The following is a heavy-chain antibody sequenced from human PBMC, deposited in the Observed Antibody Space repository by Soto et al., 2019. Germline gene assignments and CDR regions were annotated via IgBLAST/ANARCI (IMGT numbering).Heavy chain of an antibody. V-gene: IGHV4-34*01. CDR3: ARVLAARASRDFDY. D-gene: IGHD6-6*01. J-gene: IGHJ4*02. CDR2: INPSGGT. Sequence: SETLSLTCAFYGLSFSTDYWILIRQPPGKGLEWIGEINPSGGTNYNPSLKSRVTISVATSKNQFSLKLSSVTAADTAVYYCARVLAARASRDFDYWGQGTLVTVSS. CDR1: GLSFSTDY.